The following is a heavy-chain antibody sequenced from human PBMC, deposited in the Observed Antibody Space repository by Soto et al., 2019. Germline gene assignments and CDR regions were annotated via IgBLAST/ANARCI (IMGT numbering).Heavy chain of an antibody. CDR3: GRHDVYYYGMEV. CDR1: DGSISSSSYN. J-gene: IGHJ6*02. CDR2: IYYSGST. Sequence: PSETLSLTFTVSDGSISSSSYNWGWIRQPPWKGLEWIGSIYYSGSTYYIPSLKSRVTISVHTSKHQFSLKLSCVTAADTTMHDCGRHDVYYYGMEVCG. V-gene: IGHV4-39*01.